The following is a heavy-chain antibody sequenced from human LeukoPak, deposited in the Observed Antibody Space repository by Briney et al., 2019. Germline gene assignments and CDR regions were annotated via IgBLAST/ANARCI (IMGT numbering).Heavy chain of an antibody. V-gene: IGHV1-2*06. Sequence: ASVKVSCKASGYTFTGYYMHCVRQAPGQRLEWMGRINPNSGGTNYAQKLQGRVTMTRDTSISTAYMELSRLRSDDTAVYYCALSSMTTFGGVIVKGVYWGQGTLFTVSS. CDR2: INPNSGGT. D-gene: IGHD3-16*02. J-gene: IGHJ4*02. CDR3: ALSSMTTFGGVIVKGVY. CDR1: GYTFTGYY.